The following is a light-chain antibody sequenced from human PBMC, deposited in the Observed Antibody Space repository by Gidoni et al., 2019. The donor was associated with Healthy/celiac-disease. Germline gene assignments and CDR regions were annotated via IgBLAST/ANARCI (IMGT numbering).Light chain of an antibody. J-gene: IGKJ3*01. CDR1: QSLLHSNGYNY. V-gene: IGKV2-28*01. CDR3: MQALQTPLT. CDR2: LGS. Sequence: DIVMTQSPLSLPVTPGEPASISCRSSQSLLHSNGYNYLDWYLQKPVQSPQLLIYLGSTRASGVPDRFSGSGSGTDFTLKISRVEAEDVGFYYCMQALQTPLTFGPGTKVDIK.